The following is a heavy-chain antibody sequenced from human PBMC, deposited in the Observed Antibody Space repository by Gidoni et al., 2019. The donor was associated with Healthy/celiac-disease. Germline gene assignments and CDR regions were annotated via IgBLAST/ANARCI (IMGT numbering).Heavy chain of an antibody. Sequence: QVQLQESGPRLVKPSQPLSLTCSVSGGSISRGRYYWSWIRQPAGKGLEWIGRSYTSGSTNYNPSLKSRVTMSVDTSKNQFSLKLSSVTAADTAVYYCARDGAVDYGNAFDIWGQGTMVTVSS. V-gene: IGHV4-61*02. J-gene: IGHJ3*02. CDR3: ARDGAVDYGNAFDI. D-gene: IGHD4-17*01. CDR2: SYTSGST. CDR1: GGSISRGRYY.